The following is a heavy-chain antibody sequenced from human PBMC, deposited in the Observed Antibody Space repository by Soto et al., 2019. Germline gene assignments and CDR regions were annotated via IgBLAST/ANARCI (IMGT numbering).Heavy chain of an antibody. CDR2: IYYSGST. CDR1: GGPISSYY. V-gene: IGHV4-59*01. CDR3: ARKYYYGSGYNWFDP. J-gene: IGHJ5*02. D-gene: IGHD3-10*01. Sequence: SETLSLTCTVSGGPISSYYWSWIRQPPWKGLEWIGYIYYSGSTNYNPSLKSRVTISVDTSKNQFSLKLSSVTAADTAVYYCARKYYYGSGYNWFDPWGQGTLVTVSS.